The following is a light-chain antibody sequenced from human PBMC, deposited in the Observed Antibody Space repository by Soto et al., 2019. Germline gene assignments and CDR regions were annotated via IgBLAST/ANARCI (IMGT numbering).Light chain of an antibody. CDR2: DDN. CDR1: SSNIGGNS. V-gene: IGLV1-51*01. J-gene: IGLJ1*01. Sequence: QSVLTQPPSVSAAPGQKVTISCSGSSSNIGGNSVSWYQQLPATAPKILIYDDNKRPSGIPDRFSGSKSGTSATLGITGFQTGDEADYYCGSWDSSLSAYVFGTGTKVTVL. CDR3: GSWDSSLSAYV.